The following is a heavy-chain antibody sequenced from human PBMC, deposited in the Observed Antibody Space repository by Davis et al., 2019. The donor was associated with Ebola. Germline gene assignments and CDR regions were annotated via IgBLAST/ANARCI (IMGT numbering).Heavy chain of an antibody. Sequence: ASVKVSCKASGYTFINYGITWVRQAPGQGLEWLGWIRTYDGNTNYAQKLQGRVTMTTDTSTSTAYMELRSLRSDDTAVYYCARDGSSGWYTNLDYWGQGTLVTVSS. CDR1: GYTFINYG. D-gene: IGHD6-19*01. CDR3: ARDGSSGWYTNLDY. CDR2: IRTYDGNT. V-gene: IGHV1-18*04. J-gene: IGHJ4*02.